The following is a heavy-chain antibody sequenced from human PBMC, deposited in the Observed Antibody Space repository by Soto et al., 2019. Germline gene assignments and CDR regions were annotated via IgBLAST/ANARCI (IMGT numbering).Heavy chain of an antibody. J-gene: IGHJ4*02. D-gene: IGHD3-16*01. CDR3: ARDSYYSELVLWYFDY. V-gene: IGHV3-33*01. Sequence: GGSLRLSCAASGFTFSSYGMHWVRQAPGKGLEWVAVIWYDGSNKYYADSVKGRFTISRDNSKNTLYLQMNSLRAEDTAVYYCARDSYYSELVLWYFDYWGQGTLVTVSS. CDR2: IWYDGSNK. CDR1: GFTFSSYG.